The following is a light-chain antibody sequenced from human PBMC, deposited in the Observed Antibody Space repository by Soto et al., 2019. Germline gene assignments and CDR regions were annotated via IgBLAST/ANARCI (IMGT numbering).Light chain of an antibody. CDR1: QNVNGW. Sequence: DIQMTQSPSTLSASVGDRVSITCRASQNVNGWLAWYQQKPGKAPKLLINKASSLESGVPSRFSGRGSGTEFTLTISSLQPEDFATYYCQQSYTTPITFGQGTKVDIK. CDR3: QQSYTTPIT. V-gene: IGKV1-5*03. J-gene: IGKJ1*01. CDR2: KAS.